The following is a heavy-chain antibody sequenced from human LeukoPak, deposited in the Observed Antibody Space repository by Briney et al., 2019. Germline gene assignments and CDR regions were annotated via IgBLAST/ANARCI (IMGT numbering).Heavy chain of an antibody. D-gene: IGHD3-22*01. CDR1: GFTFGDYA. Sequence: PGRSLRLSCTASGFTFGDYAMSWFRQAPGKGLEWVGSIRSKAYGGTTEYAASVKGRFTISRDDSKSIAYLQMNSLKTEDTAVYYCTRDYPLLDSSGYYAYAFDIWGQGTMVTVSS. CDR3: TRDYPLLDSSGYYAYAFDI. V-gene: IGHV3-49*03. CDR2: IRSKAYGGTT. J-gene: IGHJ3*02.